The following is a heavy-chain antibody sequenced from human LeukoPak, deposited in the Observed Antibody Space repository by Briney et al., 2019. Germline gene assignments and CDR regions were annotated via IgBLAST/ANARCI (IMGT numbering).Heavy chain of an antibody. CDR3: ARLEMATIRGDAFDI. J-gene: IGHJ3*02. CDR1: GGSISSYY. V-gene: IGHV4-59*01. D-gene: IGHD5-24*01. CDR2: IYYSGST. Sequence: SETLSLTCTVSGGSISSYYWSWIRQPPGKGLEWIGYIYYSGSTNYNPSLKSRVTISVDTSKNQFSLKLSSVTAADTAVYYCARLEMATIRGDAFDIRGQGTMVTVSS.